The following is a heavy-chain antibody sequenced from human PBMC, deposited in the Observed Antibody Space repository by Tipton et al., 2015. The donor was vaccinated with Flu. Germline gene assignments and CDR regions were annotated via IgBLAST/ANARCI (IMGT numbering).Heavy chain of an antibody. D-gene: IGHD6-13*01. CDR2: IKQDGTEK. CDR3: ARAVGGAAAL. CDR1: GFTFTNYW. J-gene: IGHJ3*01. Sequence: SLRLSCAASGFTFTNYWMHWVRQAPGKGLEWVANIKQDGTEKYYVDSVKGRFTISRDNAKNSLYLQMNSLRAEDTAVYYCARAVGGAAALWGQGTMVTVSS. V-gene: IGHV3-7*03.